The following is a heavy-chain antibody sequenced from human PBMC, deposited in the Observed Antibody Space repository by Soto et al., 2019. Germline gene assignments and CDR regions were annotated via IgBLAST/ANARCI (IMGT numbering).Heavy chain of an antibody. J-gene: IGHJ6*02. CDR2: ITGSGGNT. D-gene: IGHD3-16*02. CDR1: GFTFSSYA. V-gene: IGHV3-23*01. CDR3: ARDPEYYDYVWGSYRYTDYYYGMDV. Sequence: GGSLRLSCAASGFTFSSYAITWVRQAPGKGLEWVSAITGSGGNTYYADSVKGRFTISRDNSKSTLYLQMNSLRAEDTAVYYCARDPEYYDYVWGSYRYTDYYYGMDVWGQGTTVTVSS.